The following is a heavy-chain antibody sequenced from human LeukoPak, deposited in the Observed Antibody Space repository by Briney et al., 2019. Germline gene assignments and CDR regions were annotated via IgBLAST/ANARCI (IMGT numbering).Heavy chain of an antibody. CDR3: ARAPIRYCSAGTCYSHFDN. CDR2: IYHSGGTT. CDR1: GGSIRSSNW. Sequence: SETLSLTCAVSGGSIRSSNWWSWVRQPPGKGLEWIGEIYHSGGTTNYNPSLKSRVTISVDTSRNQFSLKLSSVTAADTAMYYCARAPIRYCSAGTCYSHFDNWGQGTLVTVSS. J-gene: IGHJ4*02. V-gene: IGHV4-4*02. D-gene: IGHD2-15*01.